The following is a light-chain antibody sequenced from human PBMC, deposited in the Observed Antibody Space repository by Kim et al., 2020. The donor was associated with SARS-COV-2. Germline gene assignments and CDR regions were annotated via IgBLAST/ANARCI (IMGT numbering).Light chain of an antibody. J-gene: IGKJ3*01. CDR2: DAS. Sequence: ETVLTQSPVTLSLSPGERATLSCRASQSVSNSLAWYQQKPGQAPRLLIYDASNRATGIPARFSGSGSGTDFTLTISSLEPEDFAVYYCQQRRNRPLAFGAGTKVDIK. V-gene: IGKV3-11*01. CDR1: QSVSNS. CDR3: QQRRNRPLA.